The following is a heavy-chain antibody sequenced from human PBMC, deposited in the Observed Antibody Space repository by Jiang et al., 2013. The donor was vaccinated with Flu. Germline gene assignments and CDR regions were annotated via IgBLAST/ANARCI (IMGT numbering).Heavy chain of an antibody. V-gene: IGHV4-34*01. Sequence: LLKPSETLSLTCAVYGGSFSGYYWSWIRQPPGKGLEWIGEINHSGSTNYNPSLKSRVTISVDTSKNQFSLKLSSVTAADTAVYYCASGTLSLSFDYWGQGTLVTVSS. CDR3: ASGTLSLSFDY. CDR1: GGSFSGYY. CDR2: INHSGST. J-gene: IGHJ4*02.